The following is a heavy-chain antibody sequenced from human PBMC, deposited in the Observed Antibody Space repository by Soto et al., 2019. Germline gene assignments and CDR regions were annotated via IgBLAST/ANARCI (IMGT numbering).Heavy chain of an antibody. CDR3: IQNRCGGDCLQSYASYYYYGMDV. D-gene: IGHD2-21*02. CDR2: IYWDDDK. V-gene: IGHV2-5*02. J-gene: IGHJ6*02. CDR1: AFSLSTGGVG. Sequence: QITLKESGPTLVKPTQTLTLTCTFSAFSLSTGGVGVGWIRQPPGKALEWLALIYWDDDKRYSPSLSSSLTITKDTTKIQVVLTMTNMDPVDTATYYWIQNRCGGDCLQSYASYYYYGMDVWGQGTTVTVSS.